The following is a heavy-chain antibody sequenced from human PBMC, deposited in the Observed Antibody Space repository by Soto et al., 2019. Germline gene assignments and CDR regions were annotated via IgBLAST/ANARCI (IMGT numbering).Heavy chain of an antibody. V-gene: IGHV5-51*01. D-gene: IGHD3-16*01. CDR2: IYPGDSDT. CDR3: FRGGVTSRTFDY. Sequence: GESLKISCKGSGYSFSSHWIGWVRQMPGKGLDWMGIIYPGDSDTRYSPSFLGQVTISADKSINTAYVQWSSLKASDSAIYYCFRGGVTSRTFDYWGQGTLVTVSS. CDR1: GYSFSSHW. J-gene: IGHJ4*02.